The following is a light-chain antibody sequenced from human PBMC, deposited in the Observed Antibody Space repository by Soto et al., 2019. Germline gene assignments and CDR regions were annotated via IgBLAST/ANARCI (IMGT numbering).Light chain of an antibody. V-gene: IGLV2-14*01. CDR3: SSYTTSSTPVL. CDR1: SSDFDFYNY. CDR2: EVS. Sequence: QSVLTQPASVSGSPGQSITISCTGTSSDFDFYNYVSWYQHHPGKAPKLMIYEVSNRPSGVSYRFSGSKSGNTASLTISGLQAEDEADYYCSSYTTSSTPVLFGGGTKVTVL. J-gene: IGLJ2*01.